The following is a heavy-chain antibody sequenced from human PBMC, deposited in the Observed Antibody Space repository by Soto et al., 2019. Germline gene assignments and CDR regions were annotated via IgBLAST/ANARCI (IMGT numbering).Heavy chain of an antibody. J-gene: IGHJ4*02. D-gene: IGHD3-10*01. CDR1: GFTFSNYS. CDR2: ISSSSSYI. Sequence: LSLTCAASGFTFSNYSMNWVRQAPGKGLEWVSSISSSSSYIYYADSVKGRFTISRDNAKNSLYLQMNSLRAEDTAVYYCARDVIWFGELLSDYWGQGTLVTVSS. CDR3: ARDVIWFGELLSDY. V-gene: IGHV3-21*01.